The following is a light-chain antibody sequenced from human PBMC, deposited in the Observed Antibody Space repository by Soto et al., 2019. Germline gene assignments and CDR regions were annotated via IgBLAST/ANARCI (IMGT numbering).Light chain of an antibody. J-gene: IGKJ5*01. V-gene: IGKV3-20*01. CDR1: QTISSGF. CDR3: QQYSSLTRT. CDR2: DAS. Sequence: EILLTQSPGMLYLSHGDRATLSCGASQTISSGFLAWYQQKVGQAPRLPIYDASNRATGVPERFSGSGYGTDFSLTISRMEIEDFEVYHCQQYSSLTRTFGQGTRLEIK.